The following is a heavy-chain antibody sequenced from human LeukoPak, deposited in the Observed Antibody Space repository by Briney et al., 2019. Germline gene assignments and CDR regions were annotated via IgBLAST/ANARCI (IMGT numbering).Heavy chain of an antibody. J-gene: IGHJ5*02. CDR1: GGTFSSYA. CDR3: ARAVYSGYDYLPPNWFDP. D-gene: IGHD5-12*01. CDR2: IIPIFGTA. Sequence: SVKVSCKASGGTFSSYAISWVRQAPGQGLEWMGGIIPIFGTANYAQKFQGRVTITADESTSTAYMELSSLRSEDTAVYYCARAVYSGYDYLPPNWFDPWGQGTLVTVSS. V-gene: IGHV1-69*01.